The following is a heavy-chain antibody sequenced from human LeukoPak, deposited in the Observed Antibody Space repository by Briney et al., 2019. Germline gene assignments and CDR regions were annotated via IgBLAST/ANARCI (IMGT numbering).Heavy chain of an antibody. D-gene: IGHD6-13*01. CDR3: ARDPSSKAAAGRGDH. Sequence: GRSLRLSCVTSGFTFGNFGMYWVRQTPDKELEWVAVIWYDGSNDDYADSVKGRFTISRDNSKSTLYLQMNSLRAEDAAVYYCARDPSSKAAAGRGDHWGQGTLVTVSS. J-gene: IGHJ4*02. CDR2: IWYDGSND. CDR1: GFTFGNFG. V-gene: IGHV3-33*01.